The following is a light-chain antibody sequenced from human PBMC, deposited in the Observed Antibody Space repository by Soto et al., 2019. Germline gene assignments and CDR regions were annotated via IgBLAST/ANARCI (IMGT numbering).Light chain of an antibody. V-gene: IGKV1-39*01. J-gene: IGKJ2*01. CDR2: TAA. CDR3: QQSYSTPYT. Sequence: IHMTQSPSSLSASVGDRVTITCRASQRITTYLNWYQQKPGKAPKLLISTAATLQGGVPSRFSGSGSGTDFTLTITTLQPEDFATYFLQQSYSTPYTFGHGTKLEIK. CDR1: QRITTY.